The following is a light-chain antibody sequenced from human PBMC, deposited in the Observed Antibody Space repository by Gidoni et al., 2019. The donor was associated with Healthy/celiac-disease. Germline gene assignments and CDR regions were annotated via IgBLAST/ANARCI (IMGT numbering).Light chain of an antibody. CDR3: QQYDNLPLTWT. Sequence: DIQMTQSPSSLSASVGDRVTITCQASQDISNYLNWYQQKPGKAPKLLSYDASNLETGVPSRFSGSGSGTDFTFTISSLQPEDIATYYCQQYDNLPLTWTFGQGTKVEIK. CDR1: QDISNY. CDR2: DAS. J-gene: IGKJ1*01. V-gene: IGKV1-33*01.